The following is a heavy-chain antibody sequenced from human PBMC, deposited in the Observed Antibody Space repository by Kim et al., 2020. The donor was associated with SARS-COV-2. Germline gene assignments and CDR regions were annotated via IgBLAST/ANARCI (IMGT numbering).Heavy chain of an antibody. Sequence: SETLSLTCTVSGGSISSSSYYWGWIRQTPGKGLECIGSIYYSGSTYYNPSLKSRVTISVDTSKNQFSLKLSSVTAADTAVYYCARQTGSTPYYGMDVWGQGTTVTVSS. D-gene: IGHD1-7*01. CDR1: GGSISSSSYY. CDR3: ARQTGSTPYYGMDV. CDR2: IYYSGST. V-gene: IGHV4-39*01. J-gene: IGHJ6*02.